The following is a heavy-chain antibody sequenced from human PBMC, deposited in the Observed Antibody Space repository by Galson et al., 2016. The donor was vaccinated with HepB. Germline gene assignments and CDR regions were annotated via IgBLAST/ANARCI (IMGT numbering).Heavy chain of an antibody. J-gene: IGHJ3*01. D-gene: IGHD4-17*01. CDR2: VTGSGSWT. CDR3: ARDPNGDYFGAFDF. V-gene: IGHV3-23*01. Sequence: SLRLSCAASGFTFSTYAMTWVRQAPGKGLEWVSSVTGSGSWTYYADSVKGRLTISRDNSKNTLYLQMNSLRAEDTAVYCCARDPNGDYFGAFDFWGQGTMVTVSS. CDR1: GFTFSTYA.